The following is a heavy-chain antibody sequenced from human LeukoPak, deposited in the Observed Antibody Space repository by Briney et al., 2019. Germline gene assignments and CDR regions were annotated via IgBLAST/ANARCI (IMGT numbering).Heavy chain of an antibody. J-gene: IGHJ5*02. D-gene: IGHD5-12*01. V-gene: IGHV1-69*04. Sequence: GASVKVSCKASGGTFSSYAISWVRQAPGQGLEWMGRIIPIFGIANYAQKFQGRVTITADKSTSTAYMELSSLRSEDTAVYCCARSSSGFDFNNWFDPWGQGTLVTVSS. CDR2: IIPIFGIA. CDR3: ARSSSGFDFNNWFDP. CDR1: GGTFSSYA.